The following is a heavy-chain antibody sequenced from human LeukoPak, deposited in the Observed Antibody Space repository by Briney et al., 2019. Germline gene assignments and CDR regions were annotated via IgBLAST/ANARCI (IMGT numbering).Heavy chain of an antibody. J-gene: IGHJ6*03. CDR2: IYYSGSP. V-gene: IGHV4-39*07. CDR3: ARDRRYDFWSGYYPRYYYYYMDV. CDR1: GGSITNSNYY. D-gene: IGHD3-3*01. Sequence: SEALSLTCTVSGGSITNSNYYWGWIRQPPGKGLEWIGSIYYSGSPYYNPSLKSRVTISVDTSKNQFSLKLSSVTAADTAVYYCARDRRYDFWSGYYPRYYYYYMDVWGKGTTVTVSS.